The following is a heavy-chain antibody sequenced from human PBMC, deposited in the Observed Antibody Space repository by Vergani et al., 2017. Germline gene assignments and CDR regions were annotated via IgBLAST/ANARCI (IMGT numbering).Heavy chain of an antibody. D-gene: IGHD3-10*01. CDR1: GGSLSGYY. CDR2: INHSGST. J-gene: IGHJ4*02. V-gene: IGHV4-34*01. Sequence: QVQLQKWGAGLLKPSETLSLTCAVYGGSLSGYYWSWFRQPPGKGLEWIGEINHSGSTNYNPSLKSRVTISVDTSKHQFSLKLSYVTAADTAVYYCARQVGLGSGTSFDYWGQGTLVTVSS. CDR3: ARQVGLGSGTSFDY.